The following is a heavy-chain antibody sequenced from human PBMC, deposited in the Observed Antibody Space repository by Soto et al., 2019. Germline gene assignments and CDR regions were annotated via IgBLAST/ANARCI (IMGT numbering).Heavy chain of an antibody. D-gene: IGHD3-22*01. CDR1: GFTFSSYS. CDR3: ARAPDYYDSSVNTVSSIFDY. J-gene: IGHJ4*02. V-gene: IGHV3-21*01. CDR2: ISSSSSYI. Sequence: GGSLRLSCAASGFTFSSYSMNWVRQAPGKGLEWVSSISSSSSYIYYADSVKGRFTISRDNAKNSLYLQMNSLRAVDTAVYYCARAPDYYDSSVNTVSSIFDYWGQGTLVTVSS.